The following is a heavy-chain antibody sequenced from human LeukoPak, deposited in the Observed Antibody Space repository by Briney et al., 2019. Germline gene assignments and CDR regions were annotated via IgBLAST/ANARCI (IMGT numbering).Heavy chain of an antibody. CDR3: ARGQGGAALYYYGMDV. CDR1: GGSISSGGYY. J-gene: IGHJ6*02. D-gene: IGHD2-15*01. CDR2: IYYSGST. Sequence: SETLSLTCTVSGGSISSGGYYWSWLRQHPGKGLEWIGYIYYSGSTYHNPSLKSRVTMSVDTSKNQFSLKLSSVTAADTAVYFCARGQGGAALYYYGMDVWGQGTTVTVSS. V-gene: IGHV4-31*03.